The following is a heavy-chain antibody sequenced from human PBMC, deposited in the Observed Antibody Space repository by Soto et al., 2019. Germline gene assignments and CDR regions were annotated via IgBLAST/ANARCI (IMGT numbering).Heavy chain of an antibody. CDR3: AKDRKYQLPRHDY. Sequence: GGSLRLSCAASGFTFSSYAMSWVRQAPGKGLEWVAAISGSGGSTYHADTVKGRFTIYRDNTKNTLYLQMDSLRAEDMAVYSCAKDRKYQLPRHDYWGQGTLVTVSS. CDR1: GFTFSSYA. J-gene: IGHJ4*02. D-gene: IGHD2-2*01. CDR2: ISGSGGST. V-gene: IGHV3-23*01.